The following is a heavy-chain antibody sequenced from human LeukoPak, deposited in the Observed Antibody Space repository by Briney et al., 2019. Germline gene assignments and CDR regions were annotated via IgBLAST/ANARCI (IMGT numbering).Heavy chain of an antibody. CDR1: GASISSGGYY. J-gene: IGHJ4*02. Sequence: SETLSLTCTVSGASISSGGYYWSWIRQHPGKGLEWIGSIYYGRTTYYNPSLNSRVTISVVTSKNQLSLQLNSVTAADTAAYYCVRHDGRGGATMGALDSWGQGSLVTVSS. V-gene: IGHV4-39*01. CDR3: VRHDGRGGATMGALDS. D-gene: IGHD5-12*01. CDR2: IYYGRTT.